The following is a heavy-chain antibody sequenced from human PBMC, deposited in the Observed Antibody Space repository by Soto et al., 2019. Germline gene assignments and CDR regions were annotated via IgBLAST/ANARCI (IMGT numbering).Heavy chain of an antibody. CDR3: TTDPYYDFCSGYYSLDY. CDR1: GFTFSNAW. CDR2: IKSKTDGGTT. Sequence: EVQLVESGGGLVKPGGSLRLSCAASGFTFSNAWMSWVRQAAGKGLEWVGRIKSKTDGGTTDFAAPVKGRFTISRDDSKNTLYLQMNSLKTEDTAVYYCTTDPYYDFCSGYYSLDYWGQGTLVTVSS. D-gene: IGHD3-3*01. V-gene: IGHV3-15*01. J-gene: IGHJ4*02.